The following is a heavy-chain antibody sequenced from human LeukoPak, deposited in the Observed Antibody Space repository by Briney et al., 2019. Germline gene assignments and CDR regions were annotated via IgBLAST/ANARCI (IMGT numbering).Heavy chain of an antibody. V-gene: IGHV3-30-3*01. CDR2: ISYDGSNK. Sequence: GGSLRLSCAASGFTFSSYAMHWVRQAPGKGLEWVAVISYDGSNKYYADSVKGRFTISRDNSKNTLYLQMNSLRAEDTAVYYCAVGHFDYWGQGTLVTVS. CDR1: GFTFSSYA. J-gene: IGHJ4*02. CDR3: AVGHFDY.